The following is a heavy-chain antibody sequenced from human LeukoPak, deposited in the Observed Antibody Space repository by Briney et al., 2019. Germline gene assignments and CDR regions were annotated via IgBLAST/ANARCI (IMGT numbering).Heavy chain of an antibody. D-gene: IGHD1-14*01. CDR1: GFSFSMYS. J-gene: IGHJ4*02. Sequence: GGSLRLSCAASGFSFSMYSMSWIRQAPGKGLEWVSVISDNGAVTFYGDSVKGRFTISRDNSKNTLYLQMNSLRAEDTAIYYCAKVCTPIGIYYFDYSGQGTLVTVSS. CDR3: AKVCTPIGIYYFDY. V-gene: IGHV3-23*01. CDR2: ISDNGAVT.